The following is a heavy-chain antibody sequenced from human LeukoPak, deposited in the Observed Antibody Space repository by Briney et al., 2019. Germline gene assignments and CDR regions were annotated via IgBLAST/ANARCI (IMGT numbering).Heavy chain of an antibody. V-gene: IGHV4-59*08. Sequence: KSSETLSLTCTVSGGSISSYYWSWIRQPPGKGLEWIGYIYYSGSTNYNPSLKSRVTISVDTSKNQFSLKPSSVTAADTAVYFCARHLLDTAMVTTAFDFWGQGTLVTVSS. CDR3: ARHLLDTAMVTTAFDF. CDR2: IYYSGST. J-gene: IGHJ4*02. D-gene: IGHD5-18*01. CDR1: GGSISSYY.